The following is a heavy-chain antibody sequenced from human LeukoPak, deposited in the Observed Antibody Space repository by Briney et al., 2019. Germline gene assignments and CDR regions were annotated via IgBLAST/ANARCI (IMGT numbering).Heavy chain of an antibody. J-gene: IGHJ6*02. CDR3: ARQAYCGGDCSHYYYGMDV. V-gene: IGHV5-51*01. Sequence: GESLKISCKGSGYSFANYWIGWVRQMPGKGLEWMGIIYPGDSDTKYNPSFQGQVTISADKSISTAYLQWSSLKASDTAMYYCARQAYCGGDCSHYYYGMDVWGQGTTVTVSS. CDR1: GYSFANYW. D-gene: IGHD2-21*02. CDR2: IYPGDSDT.